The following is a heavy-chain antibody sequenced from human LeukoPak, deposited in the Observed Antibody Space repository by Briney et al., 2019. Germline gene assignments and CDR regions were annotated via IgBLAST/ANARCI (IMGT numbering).Heavy chain of an antibody. CDR1: GGSISSYY. CDR2: IYYSGST. J-gene: IGHJ6*02. V-gene: IGHV4-59*01. CDR3: AREGAMVRGVMRYYYYGMDV. Sequence: PSETLSLICTVSGGSISSYYWSWIRQPPGKGLEWIGYIYYSGSTNYNPSLKSRVTISVDTSKNQFSLKLSSVTAADTAVYYCAREGAMVRGVMRYYYYGMDVWGQGTTVTVSS. D-gene: IGHD3-10*01.